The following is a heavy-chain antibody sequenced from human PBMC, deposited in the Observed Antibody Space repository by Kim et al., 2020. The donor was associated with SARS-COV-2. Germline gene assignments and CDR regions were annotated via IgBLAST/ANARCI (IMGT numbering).Heavy chain of an antibody. V-gene: IGHV4-34*01. CDR3: ARGGKGVRGYSASYYGTNYYGMDV. D-gene: IGHD1-26*01. J-gene: IGHJ6*02. Sequence: SETLSLTCGFHGGSFTDYYWTWIRQAPGKGLEWIGEISHSGRTNYNPALKSRVTISGDMAKNELFLNLSSVTAADTAVYYCARGGKGVRGYSASYYGTNYYGMDVWGQGTTVTVSS. CDR2: ISHSGRT. CDR1: GGSFTDYY.